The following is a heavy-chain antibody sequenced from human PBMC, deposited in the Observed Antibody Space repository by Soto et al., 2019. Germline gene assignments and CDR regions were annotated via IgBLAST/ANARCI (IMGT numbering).Heavy chain of an antibody. V-gene: IGHV3-30-3*01. CDR3: ARDPEVLGPGAQFDY. Sequence: PGGSLRLSCAASGFTFSSYAMHWVRQAPGKGLEWVAVISYDGSNKYYADSVKGRFTISRDNSKNTLYLQMNSLRAEDTAVYYCARDPEVLGPGAQFDYWGQGTLVTSPQ. CDR1: GFTFSSYA. J-gene: IGHJ4*02. D-gene: IGHD3-16*01. CDR2: ISYDGSNK.